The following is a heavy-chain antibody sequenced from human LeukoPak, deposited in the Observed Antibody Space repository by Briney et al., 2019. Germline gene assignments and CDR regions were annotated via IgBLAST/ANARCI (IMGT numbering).Heavy chain of an antibody. CDR1: GFAFNSYA. CDR3: ARVSKPGWFDYYYMDV. Sequence: GGSLRLSCAASGFAFNSYAMKWVRQVPGKGLEWLAVVLSHGNDQYYADSVQGRFTVSRDNSKNTLYLHMDNLRVEDTAVYFCARVSKPGWFDYYYMDVWGNGTTIIVSS. J-gene: IGHJ6*03. CDR2: VLSHGNDQ. D-gene: IGHD3-10*01. V-gene: IGHV3-30*04.